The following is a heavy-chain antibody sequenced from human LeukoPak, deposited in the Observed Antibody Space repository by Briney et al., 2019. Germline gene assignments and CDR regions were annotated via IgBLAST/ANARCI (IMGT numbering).Heavy chain of an antibody. D-gene: IGHD5-18*01. CDR3: ARVHLENSPRGYSYGDEVGYFDY. CDR2: IKQDGSEK. CDR1: GFTFSSYW. J-gene: IGHJ4*02. Sequence: GGSLRLSCAASGFTFSSYWMSWVRQAPGKGLEWVANIKQDGSEKYYVDSVKGRFTISRDNAKNSLYLQMNSLRAEDTAVYYCARVHLENSPRGYSYGDEVGYFDYWGQGTLVTVSS. V-gene: IGHV3-7*01.